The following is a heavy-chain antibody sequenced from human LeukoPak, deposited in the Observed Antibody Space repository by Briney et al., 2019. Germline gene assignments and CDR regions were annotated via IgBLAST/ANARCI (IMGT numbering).Heavy chain of an antibody. CDR2: INHSGST. CDR3: ARDSRIVGATGYFDY. CDR1: GGSFSGYY. Sequence: NPSETLSLTCAVYGGSFSGYYWSWIRQPPGKGLEWIGEINHSGSTNYNPSLKSRVTISVDTSKNQFSLKLSSVTAADTAVYYCARDSRIVGATGYFDYWGQGTLVTVSS. J-gene: IGHJ4*02. V-gene: IGHV4-34*01. D-gene: IGHD1-26*01.